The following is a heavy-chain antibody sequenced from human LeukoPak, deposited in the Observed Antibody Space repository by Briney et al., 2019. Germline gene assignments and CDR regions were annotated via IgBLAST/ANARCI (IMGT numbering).Heavy chain of an antibody. CDR1: GFTFSNYA. D-gene: IGHD6-19*01. Sequence: GGSLRLSCAASGFTFSNYAMSWVRQAPGKGLEWVSAISGSGGSTYYADSVKGRFTISRDNSKNTLYLQMNSLRAEDTAVYYCAKHGYGLAVGSNWFDPWGQGTLVTVSS. CDR2: ISGSGGST. J-gene: IGHJ5*02. V-gene: IGHV3-23*01. CDR3: AKHGYGLAVGSNWFDP.